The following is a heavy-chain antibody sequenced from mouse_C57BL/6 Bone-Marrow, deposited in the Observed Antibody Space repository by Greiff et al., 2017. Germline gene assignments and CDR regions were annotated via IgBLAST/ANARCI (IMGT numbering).Heavy chain of an antibody. CDR3: ARDPRWLLLDY. J-gene: IGHJ2*01. CDR2: ISDGGSYT. V-gene: IGHV5-4*01. CDR1: GFTFSSYA. Sequence: VKLVESGGGLVKPGGSLKLSCAASGFTFSSYAMSWVRQTPEKRLEWVATISDGGSYTYYPDNVKGRFTISRDNAKNNLYLQMSHLKSEDTAMYYCARDPRWLLLDYWGQGTTLTVSS. D-gene: IGHD2-3*01.